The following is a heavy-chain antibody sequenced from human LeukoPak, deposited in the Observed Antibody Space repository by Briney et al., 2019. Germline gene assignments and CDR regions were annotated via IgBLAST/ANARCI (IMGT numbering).Heavy chain of an antibody. CDR1: GFTFSNYM. Sequence: QSGGSLRLSCAASGFTFSNYMMHWVRQAPGKGLVWVSRIKSDGITITYADSVKGRITISRDNSKNTLYLQVSSLRPEDTAIYYCSRDPTHYSNGFYPFDHWGQGTLVTVSP. J-gene: IGHJ4*02. CDR2: IKSDGITI. V-gene: IGHV3-74*01. CDR3: SRDPTHYSNGFYPFDH. D-gene: IGHD6-19*01.